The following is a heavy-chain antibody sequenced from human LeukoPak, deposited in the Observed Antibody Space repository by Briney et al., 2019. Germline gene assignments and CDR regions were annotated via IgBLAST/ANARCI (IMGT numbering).Heavy chain of an antibody. V-gene: IGHV3-33*06. D-gene: IGHD6-13*01. CDR3: AKERAAAVEGYFDY. Sequence: GGSLRLSCAASGFRFSSYGMHWVRQAPGKGLEWMAVIWYDGSNKYYADSVKGRFTISRDNSKNTLYLQMNSLRAEDTAVYYCAKERAAAVEGYFDYWGQGTLVTVSS. CDR1: GFRFSSYG. J-gene: IGHJ4*02. CDR2: IWYDGSNK.